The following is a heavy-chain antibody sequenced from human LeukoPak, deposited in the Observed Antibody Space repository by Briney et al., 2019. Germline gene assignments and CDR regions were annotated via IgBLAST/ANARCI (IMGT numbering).Heavy chain of an antibody. CDR2: MNPNSGNT. J-gene: IGHJ4*02. CDR1: GYTFTSYD. V-gene: IGHV1-8*01. CDR3: ARGRYYDSSGYYDPPGN. Sequence: ASVKVSCKASGYTFTSYDINWVRQATGQGLEWMGWMNPNSGNTGYAQKFQGRVTMTRNTSISTAYMELSSLRSEDTAVYYCARGRYYDSSGYYDPPGNWGQGTLVTVSS. D-gene: IGHD3-22*01.